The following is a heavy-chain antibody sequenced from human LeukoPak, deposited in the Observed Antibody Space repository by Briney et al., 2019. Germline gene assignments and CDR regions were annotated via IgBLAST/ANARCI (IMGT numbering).Heavy chain of an antibody. D-gene: IGHD3-22*01. V-gene: IGHV3-23*01. Sequence: GGSLRLSCAASGFTFSSYAMTWVRQAPGKGLEWVSSISSSGGTTYYADSVKGRFTLFRDNSKNTLYLQMNSLRAEDTAVYYCARDYYDSSGYFDYWGQGTLVTVSS. CDR1: GFTFSSYA. J-gene: IGHJ4*02. CDR2: ISSSGGTT. CDR3: ARDYYDSSGYFDY.